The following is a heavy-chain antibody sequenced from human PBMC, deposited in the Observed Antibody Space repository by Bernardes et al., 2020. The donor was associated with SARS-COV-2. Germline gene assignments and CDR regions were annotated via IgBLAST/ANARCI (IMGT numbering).Heavy chain of an antibody. D-gene: IGHD2-21*02. Sequence: SETLSLTCTVSGGSISSYYWSWIRQPPGKGLEWIGYIYYSGSTNYNPSLKSRVTISVDTSKNQFSLKLSSVTAADTAVYYCARVPVTANYIDYWGQGTLVTVSS. CDR2: IYYSGST. CDR3: ARVPVTANYIDY. V-gene: IGHV4-59*01. CDR1: GGSISSYY. J-gene: IGHJ4*02.